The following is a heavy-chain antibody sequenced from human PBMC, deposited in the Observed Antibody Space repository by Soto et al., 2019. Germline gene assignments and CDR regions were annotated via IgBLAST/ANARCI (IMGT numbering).Heavy chain of an antibody. CDR1: GGSISSGGYY. CDR3: ARESGTVDGDLATLGWYFDY. V-gene: IGHV4-31*03. CDR2: IYYSGST. Sequence: PSETLSLTCTVSGGSISSGGYYWSWIRQHPGKGLEWIGYIYYSGSTYYNPSLKSRVTISVDTSKNQFSLKLSSVTAADTAVYYCARESGTVDGDLATLGWYFDYWGQGTLVTVSS. D-gene: IGHD1-26*01. J-gene: IGHJ4*02.